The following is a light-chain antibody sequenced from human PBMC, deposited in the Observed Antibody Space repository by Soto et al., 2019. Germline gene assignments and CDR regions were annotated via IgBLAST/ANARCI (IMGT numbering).Light chain of an antibody. J-gene: IGKJ5*01. CDR1: QGLSNY. CDR3: QKYNSAPLT. Sequence: DLQMTQSPSSLSASVGDRVTITCRASQGLSNYLAWYQQTSGKVPNLLIYAASTLQSGVPSRFSGSGSGTDFTLTISSLQPEDVATYYCQKYNSAPLTFGQGTRLEIK. V-gene: IGKV1-27*01. CDR2: AAS.